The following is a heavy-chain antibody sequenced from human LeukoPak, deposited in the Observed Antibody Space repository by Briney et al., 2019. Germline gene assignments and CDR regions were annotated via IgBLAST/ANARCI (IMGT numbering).Heavy chain of an antibody. V-gene: IGHV4-59*08. J-gene: IGHJ4*02. CDR1: GGSISSYY. Sequence: SETLSLTCTVSGGSISSYYWSWIRQPPGKGLEWIGYIYYSGSTNYNPSLKSRVTISVDTSKNQFSLKLSSVTAADTAVYYCARGGTLDYYDKDPDYWGQGTLVTVSS. CDR2: IYYSGST. D-gene: IGHD3-22*01. CDR3: ARGGTLDYYDKDPDY.